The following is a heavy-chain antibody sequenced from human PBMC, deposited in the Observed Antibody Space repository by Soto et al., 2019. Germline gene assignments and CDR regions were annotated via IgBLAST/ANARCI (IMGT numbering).Heavy chain of an antibody. Sequence: QVQLVESGGGVVQPGRSLRLSCAASGFTFSSYGMHWVRQAPGKGLEWVALISYDGSNTYYADSVKGRFTISRDNSKNTLYLQMNSPRAEDTAVYYCAKDLTTLVTLPLHYWGQGTLVTVSS. CDR2: ISYDGSNT. V-gene: IGHV3-30*18. CDR3: AKDLTTLVTLPLHY. J-gene: IGHJ4*02. D-gene: IGHD4-17*01. CDR1: GFTFSSYG.